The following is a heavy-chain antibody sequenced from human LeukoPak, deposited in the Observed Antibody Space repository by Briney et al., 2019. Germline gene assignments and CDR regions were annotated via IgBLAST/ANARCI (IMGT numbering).Heavy chain of an antibody. CDR2: IYYSGST. V-gene: IGHV4-59*01. J-gene: IGHJ6*03. Sequence: GSLRLSCAASGFTFSNYYWSWIRQPPGKGLEWIGYIYYSGSTNYNPSLKSRVTISVDTSKNQFSLKLSSVTAADTAVYYCARRRYSSSWSDYYYYYYMDVWGKGTTVTVSS. D-gene: IGHD6-13*01. CDR1: GFTFSNYY. CDR3: ARRRYSSSWSDYYYYYYMDV.